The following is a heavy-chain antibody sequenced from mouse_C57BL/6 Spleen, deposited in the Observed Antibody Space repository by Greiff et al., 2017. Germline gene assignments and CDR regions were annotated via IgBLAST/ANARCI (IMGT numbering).Heavy chain of an antibody. Sequence: VKLMESGPELVKPGASVKISCKASGYAFSSSWMNWVKQRPGKGLEWIGRIYTGDGDTNYNGKFKGKATLTADKSSSTAYMQLSSLTSEDSAVYFCARGKGAYDYGFDYWGQGTTLTVSS. V-gene: IGHV1-82*01. CDR3: ARGKGAYDYGFDY. D-gene: IGHD2-4*01. J-gene: IGHJ2*01. CDR1: GYAFSSSW. CDR2: IYTGDGDT.